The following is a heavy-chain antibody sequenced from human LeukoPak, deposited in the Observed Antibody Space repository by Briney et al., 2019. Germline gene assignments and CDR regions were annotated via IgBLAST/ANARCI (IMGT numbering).Heavy chain of an antibody. CDR1: GFTFSSYA. J-gene: IGHJ4*02. CDR3: AKVDIVAMKELPYCSGGSCYSGLDY. V-gene: IGHV3-23*01. Sequence: PGGSLRLSCAASGFTFSSYAMSRVRQAPGKGLEWVSAISGSGGSTYYADSVKGRFTISRDNSKNTLYLQMNSLRAEDTAVYYCAKVDIVAMKELPYCSGGSCYSGLDYWGQGTLVTVSS. D-gene: IGHD2-15*01. CDR2: ISGSGGST.